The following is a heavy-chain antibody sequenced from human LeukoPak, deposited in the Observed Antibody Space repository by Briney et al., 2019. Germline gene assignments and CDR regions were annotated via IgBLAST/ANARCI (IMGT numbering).Heavy chain of an antibody. CDR3: ARYGCVYYDILTGYDDAFDI. CDR2: MYTSGST. V-gene: IGHV4-4*07. D-gene: IGHD3-9*01. Sequence: PSETLSLTCTVSGGSISSYYWSWIRQPAGKGLEWIGRMYTSGSTNYNPSLKSRVTMSVDTSKNQFSLKLSSVTAADTAVYYCARYGCVYYDILTGYDDAFDIWGQGTMVTVSS. J-gene: IGHJ3*02. CDR1: GGSISSYY.